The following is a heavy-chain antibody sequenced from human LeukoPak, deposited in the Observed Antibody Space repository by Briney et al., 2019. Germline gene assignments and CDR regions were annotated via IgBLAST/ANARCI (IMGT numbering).Heavy chain of an antibody. J-gene: IGHJ3*02. CDR3: ATSKHIVVVVAATIRLDAFDI. CDR1: GFTFSSYG. Sequence: GGSLRLSCAASGFTFSSYGMHWVRQAPGKGLEWVAFIRYDGSNKYYADSVKGRFTISRDNSKNTLYLQMNSLRAEDTAVYYCATSKHIVVVVAATIRLDAFDIWGQGTMVTVSS. V-gene: IGHV3-30*02. D-gene: IGHD2-15*01. CDR2: IRYDGSNK.